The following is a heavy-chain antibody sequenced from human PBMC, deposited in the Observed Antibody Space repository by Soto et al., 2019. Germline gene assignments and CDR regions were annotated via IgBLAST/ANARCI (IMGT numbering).Heavy chain of an antibody. CDR3: AKDAVSRDGVWLAHD. CDR2: LYGSGGGI. J-gene: IGHJ1*01. Sequence: GGSLRLSCAASGFSFSDYAMIWVRQAPGKGLEWVSGLYGSGGGIHYADSVKGRFTISRDNCANSVYLQMNSLRVEDTAVYYCAKDAVSRDGVWLAHDWGQGTVVTVSS. D-gene: IGHD5-12*01. V-gene: IGHV3-23*01. CDR1: GFSFSDYA.